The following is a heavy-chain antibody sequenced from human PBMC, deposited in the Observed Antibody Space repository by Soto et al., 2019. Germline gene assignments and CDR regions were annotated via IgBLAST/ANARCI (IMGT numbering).Heavy chain of an antibody. CDR2: IIPIFNST. D-gene: IGHD6-13*01. CDR1: GSRFSNYV. Sequence: QVQLVQSGAEVKTPGSSLKVSCTVSGSRFSNYVISWVRQAPGHGLEWLGRIIPIFNSTQYAQRFQGRVTITADKSTNTASLELRSLRSDDTAVYYGAREGRGKTAGYNGHVSLGYWGQGTLVTVSS. CDR3: AREGRGKTAGYNGHVSLGY. J-gene: IGHJ4*02. V-gene: IGHV1-69*06.